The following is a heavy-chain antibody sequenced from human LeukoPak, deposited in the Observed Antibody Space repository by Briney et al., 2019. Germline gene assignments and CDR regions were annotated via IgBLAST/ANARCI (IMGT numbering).Heavy chain of an antibody. CDR2: ITGSGGST. CDR1: GFSFSNYG. J-gene: IGHJ4*02. V-gene: IGHV3-23*01. Sequence: GGSLRLSCAASGFSFSNYGMNWVRQAPGKGLEWVSGITGSGGSTYYAGSVKGRFTISRDNSKNTLYLQMNSLRAEDTAVYYCARRSGIAVAGAFDYWGQGTLVTVSS. CDR3: ARRSGIAVAGAFDY. D-gene: IGHD6-19*01.